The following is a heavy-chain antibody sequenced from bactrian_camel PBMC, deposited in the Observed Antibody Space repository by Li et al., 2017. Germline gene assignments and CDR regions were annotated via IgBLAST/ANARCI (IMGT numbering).Heavy chain of an antibody. CDR1: TYVFSGSFC. Sequence: VQLVESGGGSVQAGGSLRLSCATSTYVFSGSFCMGWFRQAPGKQREGVAAIYRAGRTTYYADSVKGRFAISQDSAENTLYLQLNSLTPEDTAMYYCAVDVADCSVVTAVLGFAGVAGARGPRSPSP. CDR3: AVDVADCSVVTAVLGFAGVA. V-gene: IGHV3S1*01. D-gene: IGHD3*01. J-gene: IGHJ4*01. CDR2: IYRAGRTT.